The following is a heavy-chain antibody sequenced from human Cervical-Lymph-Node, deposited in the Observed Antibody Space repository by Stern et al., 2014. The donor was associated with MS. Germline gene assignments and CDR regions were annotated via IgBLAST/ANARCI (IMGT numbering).Heavy chain of an antibody. CDR2: IVPLFGTP. Sequence: VQLVESGPGVKKPGSSVKVSCKASGGTFNNCAISWVRQARGQGLEWMGGIVPLFGTPDYARKFQSRVTITADKSTSTVHMVLSSLNREDTGIYDCANRDMGYTYGRHDYWGQGTLVTVS. D-gene: IGHD5-12*01. CDR3: ANRDMGYTYGRHDY. CDR1: GGTFNNCA. V-gene: IGHV1-69*06. J-gene: IGHJ4*01.